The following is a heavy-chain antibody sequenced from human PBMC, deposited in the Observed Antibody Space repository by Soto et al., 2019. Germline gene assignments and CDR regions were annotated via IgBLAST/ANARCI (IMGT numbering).Heavy chain of an antibody. CDR3: ARPPAYYDTFPGIRLRNDAFDI. Sequence: KTSETLSLTCAVSGGSISSSNWWSWVRQPPGKGLEWIGEIYHSGSTNYNPCLKRRVTISVDKPKNQFSLKLSSVTAADTAVYYCARPPAYYDTFPGIRLRNDAFDIWGQGTMGTVSS. J-gene: IGHJ3*02. V-gene: IGHV4-4*02. CDR2: IYHSGST. D-gene: IGHD3-22*01. CDR1: GGSISSSNW.